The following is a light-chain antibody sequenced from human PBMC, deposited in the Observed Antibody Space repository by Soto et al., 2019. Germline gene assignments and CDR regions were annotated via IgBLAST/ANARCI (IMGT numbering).Light chain of an antibody. CDR2: DAS. J-gene: IGKJ1*01. CDR1: QSISAW. Sequence: DIQMTQSPSTLPASVGDRVTITCRASQSISAWLAWYQQKPGKAPKLLIYDASSLESGVPSRFSASGSGTEFTLTISSLQPDDLATYYCQQYTSYSWTFGQGTKEEI. V-gene: IGKV1-5*01. CDR3: QQYTSYSWT.